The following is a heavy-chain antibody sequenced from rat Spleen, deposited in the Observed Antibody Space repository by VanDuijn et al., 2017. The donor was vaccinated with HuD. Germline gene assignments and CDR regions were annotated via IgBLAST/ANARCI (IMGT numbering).Heavy chain of an antibody. J-gene: IGHJ3*01. CDR1: GFSLTTHH. Sequence: QVQLKESGPGLVQPSQTLSLTCTVSGFSLTTHHVSWVRQPPGKSLVWMGIIWAGGGTNYNSAVQSRLSISRDTSKSKVFLKMNSLHPEDTGPYYCVRHYYDGSLSTGDWFAYWGQGTLVTVSS. CDR3: VRHYYDGSLSTGDWFAY. CDR2: IWAGGGT. D-gene: IGHD1-12*02. V-gene: IGHV2-72*01.